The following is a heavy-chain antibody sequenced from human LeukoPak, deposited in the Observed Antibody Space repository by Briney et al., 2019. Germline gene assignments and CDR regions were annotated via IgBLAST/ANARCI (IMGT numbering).Heavy chain of an antibody. D-gene: IGHD4-11*01. V-gene: IGHV4-39*07. Sequence: SETLSLTCTVSGGSISSSSQYWGWIRQPPGKGLEWIGSIYYSGSTYYNPSLKSRVTISVDTSKNQFSLKLSSVTAADTAVYYCARGTYSNYVDYWGQGTLVTVSS. CDR1: GGSISSSSQY. CDR3: ARGTYSNYVDY. CDR2: IYYSGST. J-gene: IGHJ4*02.